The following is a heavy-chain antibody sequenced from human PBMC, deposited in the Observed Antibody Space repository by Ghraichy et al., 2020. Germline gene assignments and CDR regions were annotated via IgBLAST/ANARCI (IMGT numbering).Heavy chain of an antibody. J-gene: IGHJ4*02. CDR1: GFTFSSYS. CDR2: ISSSSSYI. Sequence: GGSLRLSCAASGFTFSSYSMNWVRQAPGKGLEWVSSISSSSSYIYYADSVKGRFTISRDNAKNSLYLQMNSLRAEDTAVYYCARSPGPAVAGIGWGQGTLVTVSS. V-gene: IGHV3-21*01. D-gene: IGHD6-19*01. CDR3: ARSPGPAVAGIG.